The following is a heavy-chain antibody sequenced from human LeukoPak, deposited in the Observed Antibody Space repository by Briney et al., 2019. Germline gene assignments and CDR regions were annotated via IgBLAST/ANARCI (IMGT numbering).Heavy chain of an antibody. D-gene: IGHD2-15*01. CDR3: AREGNGLLSKDLDY. Sequence: ASVKVSCKASGYTFTDYYIHWVRQAPGQGLEWMGYINPHSGGTSSPQKFQGRVTMTTDASISTAYMELRRLTSDDTAVYYCAREGNGLLSKDLDYWGQGTLVTVSS. CDR2: INPHSGGT. V-gene: IGHV1-2*02. J-gene: IGHJ4*02. CDR1: GYTFTDYY.